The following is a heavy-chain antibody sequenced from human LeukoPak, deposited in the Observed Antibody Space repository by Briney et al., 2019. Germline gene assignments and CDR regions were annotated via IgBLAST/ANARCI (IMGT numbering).Heavy chain of an antibody. CDR1: GFTFSSYA. V-gene: IGHV3-30-3*01. CDR3: ARLHLSGGTGDYFDY. CDR2: ISYDGSNK. J-gene: IGHJ4*02. Sequence: GGALRLSCAASGFTFSSYAMHWVRQAPGKGLEGVAVISYDGSNKYYADSVKGRFTISRDNSKNTLYLQMNSLRAEDTAVYYCARLHLSGGTGDYFDYWGQGTLVTVSS. D-gene: IGHD2-15*01.